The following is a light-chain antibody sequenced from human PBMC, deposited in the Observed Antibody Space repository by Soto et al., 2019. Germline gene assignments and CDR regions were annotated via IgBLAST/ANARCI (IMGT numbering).Light chain of an antibody. V-gene: IGKV3-15*01. Sequence: DILMTQSPYSLAVSPRETATLSCRASQSLNTDLAWYQQKPGQAPRLLLYGASTRATGISTRFSGGGSGTEFTLTISGLQSEDFAVYYCQQHNQWPITFGQGTRLEIK. CDR3: QQHNQWPIT. CDR1: QSLNTD. CDR2: GAS. J-gene: IGKJ5*01.